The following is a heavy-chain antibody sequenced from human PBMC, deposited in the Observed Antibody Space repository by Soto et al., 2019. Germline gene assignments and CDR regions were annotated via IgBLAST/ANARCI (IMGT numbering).Heavy chain of an antibody. V-gene: IGHV4-39*07. J-gene: IGHJ5*02. Sequence: PSETLSLTCTVSGGSISSGTSYWSWIRQRPGQGLGWIGDIYHSGRCYYNPSLKSRVTISVDKSKNQFSLKLSSVTAADTAVYYCAGRFTIFGVARGNWFDPWGQGTLVTVSS. CDR3: AGRFTIFGVARGNWFDP. CDR2: IYHSGRC. D-gene: IGHD3-3*01. CDR1: GGSISSGTSY.